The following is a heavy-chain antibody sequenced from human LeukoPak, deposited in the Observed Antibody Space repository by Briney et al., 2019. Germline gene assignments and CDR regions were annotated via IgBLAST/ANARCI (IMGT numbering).Heavy chain of an antibody. J-gene: IGHJ5*02. V-gene: IGHV4-38-2*01. D-gene: IGHD1-1*01. CDR2: IHYTRSA. Sequence: PSETLSLTCAVSSYSISSGYSWGWIRQPPGKGLEWIGNIHYTRSAYYNPSLKSRVTISLDTSKNHFSLELTSVTATDTAVYYCARVLGGTTSWFDPWGQGTLVTVSS. CDR3: ARVLGGTTSWFDP. CDR1: SYSISSGYS.